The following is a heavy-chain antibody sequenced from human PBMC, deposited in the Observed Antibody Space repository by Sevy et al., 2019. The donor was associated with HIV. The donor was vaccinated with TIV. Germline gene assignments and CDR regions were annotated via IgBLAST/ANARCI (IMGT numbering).Heavy chain of an antibody. Sequence: GGSLRLSCAASGFTFNTHAMHWVRQAPGKGLEWVALISFDGLIKYYGESVKGRFTISRDDTRNTFYLQMNSLRHDDTAMYYCAREAGYTTGWWPGNYWGQGTLVTVSS. D-gene: IGHD2-15*01. J-gene: IGHJ4*02. CDR1: GFTFNTHA. V-gene: IGHV3-30*14. CDR3: AREAGYTTGWWPGNY. CDR2: ISFDGLIK.